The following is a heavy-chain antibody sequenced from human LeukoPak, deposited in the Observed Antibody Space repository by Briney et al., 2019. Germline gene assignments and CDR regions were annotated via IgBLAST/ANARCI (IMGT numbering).Heavy chain of an antibody. CDR2: IYYSGYT. J-gene: IGHJ4*02. D-gene: IGHD7-27*01. Sequence: PSETLSLTCTVSGGSISSSSYYWGWIRQPPGKGLEWIGSIYYSGYTYYNPSLKSRVTISVDTSKNQFSLRLSSVTAADTAVYFCARSLPNWGKFDYWGQGTLVTVSS. V-gene: IGHV4-39*07. CDR3: ARSLPNWGKFDY. CDR1: GGSISSSSYY.